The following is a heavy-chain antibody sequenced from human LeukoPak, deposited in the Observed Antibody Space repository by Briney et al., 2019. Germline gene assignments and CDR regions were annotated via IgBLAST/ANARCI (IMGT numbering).Heavy chain of an antibody. CDR2: INWNGDST. CDR3: AKGHSAHGTGFDC. J-gene: IGHJ4*02. Sequence: PGGSLRLSCAASGFTFDDYGMSWVRQAPGKGLEWVSGINWNGDSTGYADSVKGRFTISRDNARNSLYLQMNSLRAEDTAVYYCAKGHSAHGTGFDCWGQGTLVAVSS. CDR1: GFTFDDYG. D-gene: IGHD1-14*01. V-gene: IGHV3-20*04.